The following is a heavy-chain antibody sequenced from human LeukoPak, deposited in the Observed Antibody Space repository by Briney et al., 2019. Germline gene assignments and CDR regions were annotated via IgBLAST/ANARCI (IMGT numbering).Heavy chain of an antibody. CDR3: ARVSEGGHPTLRYFDWLMEFDY. D-gene: IGHD3-9*01. Sequence: GASVKVSCKASGYTFTGYYMHWVRQAPGQGLEWMGWINPNSGGTNYAQKFQGRVTMTRDTSISTAYMELSRLRSDDTAVYYCARVSEGGHPTLRYFDWLMEFDYWGQGTLVTVSS. CDR2: INPNSGGT. J-gene: IGHJ4*02. CDR1: GYTFTGYY. V-gene: IGHV1-2*02.